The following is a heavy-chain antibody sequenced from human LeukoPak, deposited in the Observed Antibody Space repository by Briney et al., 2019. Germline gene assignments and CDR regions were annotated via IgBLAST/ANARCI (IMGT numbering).Heavy chain of an antibody. V-gene: IGHV4-61*01. CDR3: ARHALYGLRPGYYYFDY. CDR2: IYYSGST. CDR1: GGSLSSGSYF. J-gene: IGHJ4*02. D-gene: IGHD2-8*01. Sequence: PSETLSLTCTVSGGSLSSGSYFWSWIRQPPGKGLEWLVHIYYSGSTNYDPSRKSQVTISIHTSKNQFSLKLSSVTAADTAVYYCARHALYGLRPGYYYFDYWGQGTLVTVSS.